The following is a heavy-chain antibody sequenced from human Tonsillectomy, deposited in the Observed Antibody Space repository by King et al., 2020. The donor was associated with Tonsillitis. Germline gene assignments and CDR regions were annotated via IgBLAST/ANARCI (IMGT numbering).Heavy chain of an antibody. CDR2: ISGSSGST. J-gene: IGHJ6*02. V-gene: IGHV3-23*04. Sequence: VQLVESGGGLVQPGGSLRLSCAASGFTFSSYAMSWVRQAPGKGLEWVSVISGSSGSTDYADSVKGRFTISRDNSKNTLYLRMNSLRAEDTAIYYCAKGLGSCSSSSCYPVYYGMDVWGQGTTVTVSS. CDR3: AKGLGSCSSSSCYPVYYGMDV. CDR1: GFTFSSYA. D-gene: IGHD2-2*01.